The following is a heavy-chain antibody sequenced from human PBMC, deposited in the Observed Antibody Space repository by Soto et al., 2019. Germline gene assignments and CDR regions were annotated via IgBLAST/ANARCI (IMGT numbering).Heavy chain of an antibody. CDR2: IFRGGST. CDR3: ARGGYYYYYGMDV. Sequence: SETLSLTCAVYGGSFSDYYWTWIRQPPGKGLEWIGEIFRGGSTNYNPSLKSRVTISADTSKNQFSLKLNSVTAADTAVYYCARGGYYYYYGMDVWGQGTTVTVSS. V-gene: IGHV4-34*01. CDR1: GGSFSDYY. J-gene: IGHJ6*02.